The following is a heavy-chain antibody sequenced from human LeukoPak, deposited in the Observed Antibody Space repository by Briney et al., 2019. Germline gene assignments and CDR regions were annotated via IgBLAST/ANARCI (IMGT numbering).Heavy chain of an antibody. J-gene: IGHJ4*02. V-gene: IGHV3-9*01. CDR3: AKGGKWDVTPFDY. CDR1: GFTFDDYA. D-gene: IGHD1-26*01. CDR2: ISWNSGSI. Sequence: GGSLRLSCAASGFTFDDYAMHWVRQAPGKGLEWVSGISWNSGSIGYADSVKGRFTISRDNSKNTLYLQVNSLRAEDTAVYYCAKGGKWDVTPFDYWGQGTLVTVSS.